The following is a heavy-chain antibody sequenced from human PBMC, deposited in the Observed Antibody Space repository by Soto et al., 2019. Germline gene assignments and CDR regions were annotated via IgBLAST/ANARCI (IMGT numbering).Heavy chain of an antibody. V-gene: IGHV4-30-2*01. CDR1: DGTSGDLGFS. D-gene: IGHD7-27*01. CDR3: ARVPGP. Sequence: VADGTSGDLGFSWIWIRQPPGKGLEWIGYIYHSGSTYYNPSLKSRVTISVDRSKNQFSLKLSSVTAADTAVYYCARVPGPWGQGTLVPSPQ. CDR2: IYHSGST. J-gene: IGHJ5*02.